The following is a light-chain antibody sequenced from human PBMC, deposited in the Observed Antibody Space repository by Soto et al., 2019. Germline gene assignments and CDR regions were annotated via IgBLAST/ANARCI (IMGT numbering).Light chain of an antibody. Sequence: QCVLTQPPSVSGAPGQRVTISCTGSSSNIGAGYDVHWYQQLPGTAPKLLIYGNSNRPSGVPDRFSGSKSGTSASLAITGLQAEDEADYYCQSYDSSLRGVFGTGTKVTVL. V-gene: IGLV1-40*01. CDR2: GNS. J-gene: IGLJ1*01. CDR3: QSYDSSLRGV. CDR1: SSNIGAGYD.